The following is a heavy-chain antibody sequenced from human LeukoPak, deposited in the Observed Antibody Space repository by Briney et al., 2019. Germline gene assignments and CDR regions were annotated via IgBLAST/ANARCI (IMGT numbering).Heavy chain of an antibody. V-gene: IGHV4-39*01. CDR2: IHYGGST. CDR3: ARRKDYYDSRGFPAEWYYDP. J-gene: IGHJ2*01. CDR1: GDSIRSGSHY. D-gene: IGHD3-22*01. Sequence: SETLSLTCIVSGDSIRSGSHYWGWIRQPPGKGLEWIGNIHYGGSTFYSPSLKSRLTISVETSTNQIFLKLSSVTAADTATYYCARRKDYYDSRGFPAEWYYDPWGRGTLVSVSS.